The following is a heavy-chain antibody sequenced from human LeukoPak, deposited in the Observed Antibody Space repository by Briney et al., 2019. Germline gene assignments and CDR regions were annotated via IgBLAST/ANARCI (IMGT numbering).Heavy chain of an antibody. CDR3: ARGASAVTTDPDA. J-gene: IGHJ3*01. CDR1: GYTFTGYY. D-gene: IGHD4-17*01. Sequence: ASVKVSCKASGYTFTGYYMHWVRQAPGQGLEWMGWINPNSGNTGYAQKFQGRVTMTRNTSISTAYMELSSLRSEDTAVYYCARGASAVTTDPDAWGQGTMVTVSS. V-gene: IGHV1-8*02. CDR2: INPNSGNT.